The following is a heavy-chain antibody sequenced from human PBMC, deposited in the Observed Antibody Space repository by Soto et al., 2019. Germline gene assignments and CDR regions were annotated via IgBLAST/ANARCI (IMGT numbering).Heavy chain of an antibody. J-gene: IGHJ6*02. CDR2: ISAYNGNT. D-gene: IGHD2-2*02. CDR1: GYTFTSYG. V-gene: IGHV1-18*04. CDR3: ARYCSSTSCYSYYYGMDV. Sequence: QVQLVQSGAEVKKPGASVKVSCKASGYTFTSYGISWVRQAPGQGLEWVGWISAYNGNTNYAQKLQGRVTMTTDTSTSTDYMELRSLRSDDTAVYYCARYCSSTSCYSYYYGMDVWGQGTTVTVSS.